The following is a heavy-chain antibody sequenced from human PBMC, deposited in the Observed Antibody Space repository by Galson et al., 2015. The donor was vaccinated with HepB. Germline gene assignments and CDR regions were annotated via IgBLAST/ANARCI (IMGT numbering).Heavy chain of an antibody. J-gene: IGHJ6*03. V-gene: IGHV1-46*03. Sequence: SVKVSCKASGYTFTSYYMHWVRQAPGQGLEWMGIINPSGGSTSYAQKFQGRVTMTRDTSTSTVYMELSSLRSEDTAVYYCARAGPEVPADSYYYYYMDVWGKGTTVTVSS. CDR3: ARAGPEVPADSYYYYYMDV. D-gene: IGHD2-2*01. CDR2: INPSGGST. CDR1: GYTFTSYY.